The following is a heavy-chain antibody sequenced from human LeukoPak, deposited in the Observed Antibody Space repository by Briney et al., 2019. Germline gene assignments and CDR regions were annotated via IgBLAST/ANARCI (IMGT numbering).Heavy chain of an antibody. J-gene: IGHJ3*02. CDR2: IYYNGNT. D-gene: IGHD3-10*01. CDR1: GGSISSGGYY. Sequence: PSQTLSLTCTVSGGSISSGGYYWSWIRQPPGKGLEWIGYIYYNGNTNYNPSLKSRITISLDTSKNQFSLELSSVTAADTAVYYCARIGTKRKGFGSGTYYVPDAFDIWGQGTMVTVSS. V-gene: IGHV4-61*08. CDR3: ARIGTKRKGFGSGTYYVPDAFDI.